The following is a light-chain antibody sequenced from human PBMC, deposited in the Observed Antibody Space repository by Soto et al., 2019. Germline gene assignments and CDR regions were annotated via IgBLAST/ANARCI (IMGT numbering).Light chain of an antibody. CDR1: SGHSSYI. V-gene: IGLV4-60*02. CDR2: LEGSGSY. CDR3: ETWDSNPRV. J-gene: IGLJ1*01. Sequence: QSVLTQSSSASASLGSSVKLTCTLSSGHSSYIIAWHQQQPGKAPRYLMKLEGSGSYDKRSGVTDRFSGSSSGADRYLTISNLQFEDEADYYCETWDSNPRVFGTGTKVTVL.